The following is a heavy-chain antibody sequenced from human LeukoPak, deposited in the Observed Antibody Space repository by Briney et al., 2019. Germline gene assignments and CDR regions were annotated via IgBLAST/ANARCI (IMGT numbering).Heavy chain of an antibody. Sequence: GGSLRRSCAASGFTFSSYAMSWVRQAPGKGLEWVSGITASAHIKYYADSVKGRFSISRDNSNNTLYLQINGLRAEDTAVYYCAKAGSGWYGDSPSESWGQGILVTVSS. J-gene: IGHJ5*02. V-gene: IGHV3-23*01. CDR2: ITASAHIK. CDR1: GFTFSSYA. CDR3: AKAGSGWYGDSPSES. D-gene: IGHD6-19*01.